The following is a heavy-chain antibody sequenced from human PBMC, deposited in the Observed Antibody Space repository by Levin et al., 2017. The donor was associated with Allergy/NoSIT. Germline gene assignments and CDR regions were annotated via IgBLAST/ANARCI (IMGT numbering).Heavy chain of an antibody. CDR3: ARDQRQWLGDDAFDI. Sequence: SCAASGFTFSSYAMHWVRQAPGKGLEWVAVISYDGSNKYYADSVKGRFTISRDNSKNTLYLQMNSLRAEDTAVYYCARDQRQWLGDDAFDIWGQGTMVTVSS. V-gene: IGHV3-30-3*01. D-gene: IGHD6-19*01. CDR2: ISYDGSNK. CDR1: GFTFSSYA. J-gene: IGHJ3*02.